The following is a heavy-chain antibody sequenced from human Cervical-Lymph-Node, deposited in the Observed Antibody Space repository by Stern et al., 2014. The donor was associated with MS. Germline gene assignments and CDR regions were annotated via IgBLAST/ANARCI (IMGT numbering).Heavy chain of an antibody. CDR2: ISYDGRDK. CDR1: GFVFRRYA. CDR3: AKGGSGSYLD. V-gene: IGHV3-30*04. D-gene: IGHD1-26*01. J-gene: IGHJ4*02. Sequence: VHLVDSGGGVVQPGRSLRLSCAASGFVFRRYALHWVRQAPGKGLEWVALISYDGRDKYYTDSVKGRFTVSRDNSNNTVDLEMNSLRLEDTAVYYCAKGGSGSYLDWGQGSLVTVSS.